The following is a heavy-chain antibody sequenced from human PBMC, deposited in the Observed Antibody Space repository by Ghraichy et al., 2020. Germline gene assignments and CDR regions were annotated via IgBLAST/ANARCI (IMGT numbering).Heavy chain of an antibody. D-gene: IGHD3-10*01. V-gene: IGHV3-15*01. CDR3: TTIRRYYYYGMDV. CDR1: GFTFSNAW. J-gene: IGHJ6*02. CDR2: IKSKTDGGTT. Sequence: GSLRLSCAASGFTFSNAWMSWVRQAPGKGLEWVGRIKSKTDGGTTDYAAPVKGRFTISRDDSKNTLYLQMNSLKTEDTAVYYCTTIRRYYYYGMDVWGQGTPVTVSS.